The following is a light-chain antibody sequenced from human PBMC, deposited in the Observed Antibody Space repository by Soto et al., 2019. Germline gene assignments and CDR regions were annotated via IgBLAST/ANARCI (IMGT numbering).Light chain of an antibody. CDR1: QGIGID. CDR3: LQHDTYPLT. Sequence: IQMTQSPSSLSASVGDRVTITCRASQGIGIDLGWYQQKPGKAPKRLIYGASSLQSGVPSRFSGSGSGTEFTLTISSLQPEDFATYYCLQHDTYPLTFGGGTKVDIK. J-gene: IGKJ4*01. CDR2: GAS. V-gene: IGKV1-17*01.